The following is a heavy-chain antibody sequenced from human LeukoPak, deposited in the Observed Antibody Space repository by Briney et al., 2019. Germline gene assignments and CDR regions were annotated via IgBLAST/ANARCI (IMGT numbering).Heavy chain of an antibody. J-gene: IGHJ4*02. V-gene: IGHV3-30*18. Sequence: RGSLRLSCAASGFTYSSYGMHWVRQAPGKGLEWVAVKSYDGTNENYSDSVKGRFTISRDNSKNMLYLQMNSLRAEDTAVYYCAKGGMFDGDGYNYIGYWGQGTLVTVSS. D-gene: IGHD5-24*01. CDR1: GFTYSSYG. CDR3: AKGGMFDGDGYNYIGY. CDR2: KSYDGTNE.